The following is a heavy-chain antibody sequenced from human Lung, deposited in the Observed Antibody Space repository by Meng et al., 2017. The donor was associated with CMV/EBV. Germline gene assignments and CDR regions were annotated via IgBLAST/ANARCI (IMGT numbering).Heavy chain of an antibody. J-gene: IGHJ5*02. Sequence: TVSSGRMGRGGYCWSWIRQHAEKGLEWIGYSYYDGTTHYNPSLRSRVSISVDKSKNQFSLKLNSVTAADTAVYYCARQAPDNWFDPWGQGAPVTVSS. V-gene: IGHV4-31*03. CDR1: SGRMGRGGYC. CDR2: SYYDGTT. CDR3: ARQAPDNWFDP.